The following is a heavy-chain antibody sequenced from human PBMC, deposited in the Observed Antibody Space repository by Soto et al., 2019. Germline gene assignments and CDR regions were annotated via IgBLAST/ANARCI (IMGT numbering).Heavy chain of an antibody. V-gene: IGHV3-23*01. CDR1: GFSIDDFA. Sequence: PGGSLRLSCAASGFSIDDFAMHWVRQAPGKGLEWVSAISGSGGSTYYADSVKGRFTISRDNSKNTLYLQMNSLRAEDTAVYYCAKVQGLAYSYGAFFPASDYHFDYWGQGTLVTVSS. J-gene: IGHJ4*02. CDR3: AKVQGLAYSYGAFFPASDYHFDY. CDR2: ISGSGGST. D-gene: IGHD5-18*01.